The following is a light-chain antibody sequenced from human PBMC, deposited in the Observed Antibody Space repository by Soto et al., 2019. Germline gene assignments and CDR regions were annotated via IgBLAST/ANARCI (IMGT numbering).Light chain of an antibody. CDR1: SGDVGGFNS. J-gene: IGLJ1*01. V-gene: IGLV2-11*01. CDR2: DVN. CDR3: CSYAGSYSYA. Sequence: QSVLTQPRSVSGSPGQSVTISCTGTSGDVGGFNSVSWYQQHPSKAPKLMIYDVNKRPSGVPDRFSGYKAGSTDSLTISGLQAEDEADYYCCSYAGSYSYAFATGSKVTVL.